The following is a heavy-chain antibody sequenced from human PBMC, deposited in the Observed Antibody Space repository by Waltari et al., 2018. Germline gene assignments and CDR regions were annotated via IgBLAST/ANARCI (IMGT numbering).Heavy chain of an antibody. Sequence: EVHLVESGGGLVQPGGSLSLSCEASGFPFTDYWMSWVRQAPGKGPEWVANIHKDGSEKNYVDYVKGRFTISRDNAKDSVYLQMNSLRADDTAMYYCVRDHWGPDYWGQGTLVTVSS. CDR2: IHKDGSEK. D-gene: IGHD7-27*01. CDR1: GFPFTDYW. V-gene: IGHV3-7*01. CDR3: VRDHWGPDY. J-gene: IGHJ4*02.